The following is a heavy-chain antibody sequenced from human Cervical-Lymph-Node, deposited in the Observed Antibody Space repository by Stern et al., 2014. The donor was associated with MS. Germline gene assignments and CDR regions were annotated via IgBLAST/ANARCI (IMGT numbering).Heavy chain of an antibody. CDR1: GGSISSGGYY. J-gene: IGHJ3*02. Sequence: QVQLVQSGPGLVKPSQTLSLTCTVSGGSISSGGYYWSWIRQHPGKGLEWIGYIYYSGSTYYNPSLKSRVVMSVDTSKNQFSLKLSSVTAADTAVYYCARDNPNFARDAFDIWGQGTMVTVSS. CDR2: IYYSGST. V-gene: IGHV4-31*03. CDR3: ARDNPNFARDAFDI.